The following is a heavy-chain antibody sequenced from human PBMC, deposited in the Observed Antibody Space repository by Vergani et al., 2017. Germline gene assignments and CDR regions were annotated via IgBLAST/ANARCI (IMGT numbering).Heavy chain of an antibody. V-gene: IGHV3-30-3*01. Sequence: QVQLVESGGGVVQPGRSLRLSCAASGFTFSSYAMHWVRQAPGKGLEWVAVISYDGSNKYYADSVKGRFTISRDNSKNTLYLQMNSLRAEDTAVYYCTTSYDFWSGYYVKNWGQGTLVTVSS. CDR2: ISYDGSNK. CDR3: TTSYDFWSGYYVKN. CDR1: GFTFSSYA. D-gene: IGHD3-3*01. J-gene: IGHJ4*02.